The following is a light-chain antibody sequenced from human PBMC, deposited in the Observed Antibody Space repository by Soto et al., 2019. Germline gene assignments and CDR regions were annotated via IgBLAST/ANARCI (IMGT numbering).Light chain of an antibody. V-gene: IGKV1-5*03. J-gene: IGKJ4*01. Sequence: DIQMTQSPSTLSASVGDRVTITCRASQSISSWLAWYQQKPGKAPKLLIYKASSLESGVPSRFSGCGSGTAFTLTISSLQPDAFATYYCQQYNSYPSFGGGTKVEIK. CDR3: QQYNSYPS. CDR1: QSISSW. CDR2: KAS.